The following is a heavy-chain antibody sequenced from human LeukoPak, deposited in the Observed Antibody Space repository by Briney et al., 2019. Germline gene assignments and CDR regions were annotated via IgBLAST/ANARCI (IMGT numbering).Heavy chain of an antibody. CDR2: INHSGST. J-gene: IGHJ6*02. Sequence: GSLRLSCAASGFTFSNAWMSWIRQSPGKGLEWIGEINHSGSTNYNPSLKSRVTISVDTSKNQFSLKLTSVTAADTAVYYCARPLGQGNEYGMDVWGQGTTVTVSS. V-gene: IGHV4-34*01. D-gene: IGHD1-1*01. CDR3: ARPLGQGNEYGMDV. CDR1: GFTFSNAW.